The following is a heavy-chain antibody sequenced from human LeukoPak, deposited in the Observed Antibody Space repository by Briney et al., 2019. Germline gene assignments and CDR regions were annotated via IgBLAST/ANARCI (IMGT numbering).Heavy chain of an antibody. D-gene: IGHD4-11*01. CDR1: GFTFDDYG. Sequence: GGSLRLSCAASGFTFDDYGMSWVRQAPGKGLEWVSGINWNGGSTGYADSVKGRFTISRDNAKNSLYLQMNSLETEDMGLYYCARRSNWDHHFDPWGQGTLVTVSS. CDR2: INWNGGST. CDR3: ARRSNWDHHFDP. J-gene: IGHJ5*02. V-gene: IGHV3-20*04.